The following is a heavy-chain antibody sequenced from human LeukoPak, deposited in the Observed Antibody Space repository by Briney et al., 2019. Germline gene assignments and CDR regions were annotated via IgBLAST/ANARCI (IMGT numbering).Heavy chain of an antibody. J-gene: IGHJ3*02. V-gene: IGHV3-30*03. D-gene: IGHD4-17*01. CDR1: GFTFSSYG. Sequence: GGSLRLSCAASGFTFSSYGMHWVRQAPGKGLEWVAVISYDGSNKYYADSVKGRFTISRDNSKNTLYLQVNSLRAEDTAIYYCARVSVTTTSDAFDIWGQGAMVTVSS. CDR3: ARVSVTTTSDAFDI. CDR2: ISYDGSNK.